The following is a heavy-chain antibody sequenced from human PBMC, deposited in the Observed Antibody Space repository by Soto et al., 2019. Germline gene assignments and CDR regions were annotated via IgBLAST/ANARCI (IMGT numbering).Heavy chain of an antibody. CDR2: IYIGGST. CDR1: GFTVSRNY. Sequence: EVQLVESGGGLVQPGGSLRLSCAASGFTVSRNYMSWVRQAPGKGLEWVSVIYIGGSTYYADSVKGRFTISRDNSKNTVYLQMNSLRAEDAAVYYCARQFGVDGASWFDPWGQGTLVTVSS. V-gene: IGHV3-66*04. CDR3: ARQFGVDGASWFDP. D-gene: IGHD3-3*01. J-gene: IGHJ5*02.